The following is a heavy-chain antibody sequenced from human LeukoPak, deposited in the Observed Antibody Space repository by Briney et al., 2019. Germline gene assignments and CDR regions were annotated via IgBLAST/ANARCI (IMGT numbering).Heavy chain of an antibody. J-gene: IGHJ5*02. D-gene: IGHD4-17*01. CDR3: AKDSPVMTTVTPLNWFDP. CDR1: GFTVSTKY. CDR2: IYSGGTT. Sequence: PGGSLRLSCAASGFTVSTKYMSWVRQAPGKGLEWVSVIYSGGTTEYADSVKGRFTISRDNSKNTLYLQMNSLRAEDTAVYYCAKDSPVMTTVTPLNWFDPWGQGTLVTVSS. V-gene: IGHV3-66*01.